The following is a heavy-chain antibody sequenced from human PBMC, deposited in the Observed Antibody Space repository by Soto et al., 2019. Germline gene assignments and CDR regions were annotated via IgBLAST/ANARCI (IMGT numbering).Heavy chain of an antibody. CDR1: GFTFSSYG. V-gene: IGHV3-30*18. Sequence: QVQLVESGGGVVQPGRSLRLSCAASGFTFSSYGMHWVRQAPGKGLERVAVISYDGSNKYYADSVKGRFTISRDNSKNTLYLQMNSLRAEDTAVYYCAKASGWYGGVDYWGQGTLVTVSS. CDR3: AKASGWYGGVDY. J-gene: IGHJ4*02. D-gene: IGHD6-19*01. CDR2: ISYDGSNK.